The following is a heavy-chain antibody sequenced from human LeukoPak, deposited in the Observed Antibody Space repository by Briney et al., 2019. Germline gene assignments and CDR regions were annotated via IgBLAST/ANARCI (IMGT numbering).Heavy chain of an antibody. CDR2: INPSGGST. J-gene: IGHJ4*02. D-gene: IGHD6-19*01. V-gene: IGHV1-46*01. CDR1: GYTFTSYY. Sequence: GASVKVSCKASGYTFTSYYMHWVRQAPGQGLEWMGIINPSGGSTSYAQKFQGRVTMTRDTSTSTVYMELSSLRSEDTAVYYCARDHRWEAVAGYFDYWGQGTLVTVSS. CDR3: ARDHRWEAVAGYFDY.